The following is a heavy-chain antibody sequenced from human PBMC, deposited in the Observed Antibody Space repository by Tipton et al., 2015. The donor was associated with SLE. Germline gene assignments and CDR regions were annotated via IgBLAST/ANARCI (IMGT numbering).Heavy chain of an antibody. D-gene: IGHD5-24*01. CDR1: GGSISSYY. V-gene: IGHV4-59*01. CDR3: ARVRDGYNAWYFDL. Sequence: TLSLTCTVSGGSISSYYWSWIRQPPGKGLEWVGYIYYSGSTNYNPSLKSRVTISVDTSKNQFSLKLSSVTAADTAVYYCARVRDGYNAWYFDLWGRGTLVTVSS. J-gene: IGHJ2*01. CDR2: IYYSGST.